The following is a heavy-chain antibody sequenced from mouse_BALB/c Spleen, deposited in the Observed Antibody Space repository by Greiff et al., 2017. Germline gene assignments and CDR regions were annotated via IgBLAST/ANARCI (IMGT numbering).Heavy chain of an antibody. CDR2: ISYDGSN. V-gene: IGHV3-6*02. D-gene: IGHD1-1*01. Sequence: EVQLQESGPGLVKPSQSLSLTCSVTGYSITSGYYWNWIRQFPGNKLEWMGYISYDGSNNYNPSLKNRISITRDTSKNQFFLKLNSVTTEDTATYYCASGTTVVSYWYFDVWGAGTTVTVSA. CDR3: ASGTTVVSYWYFDV. J-gene: IGHJ1*01. CDR1: GYSITSGYY.